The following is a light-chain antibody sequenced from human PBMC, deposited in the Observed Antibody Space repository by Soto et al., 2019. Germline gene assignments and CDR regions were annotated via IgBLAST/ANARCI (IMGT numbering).Light chain of an antibody. Sequence: DIQMTQSPSTLSASVGDRVTITCRASQSISSWLAWYQQKPGKAPKLLIYDASSLESGVPSRFSGSGSGTEFTLTISSLQPDDFATYYCQQYNSLRRTFGQGTKVEIK. V-gene: IGKV1-5*01. J-gene: IGKJ1*01. CDR2: DAS. CDR3: QQYNSLRRT. CDR1: QSISSW.